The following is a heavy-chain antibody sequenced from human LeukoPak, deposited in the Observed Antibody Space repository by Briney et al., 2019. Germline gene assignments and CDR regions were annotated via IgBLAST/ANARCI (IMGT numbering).Heavy chain of an antibody. J-gene: IGHJ6*02. V-gene: IGHV1-18*01. D-gene: IGHD3-10*01. CDR3: ARLGGSGRNSYYSAAYGMDV. CDR1: GYTFTSYG. CDR2: ISAYNGNT. Sequence: GASVKVSCKASGYTFTSYGISWVRQAPGQGLEWMGWISAYNGNTNYAQKFQGRVTMTRNTSISTAYMGLSSLRSEDTAVYYCARLGGSGRNSYYSAAYGMDVWGQGTTVTVSS.